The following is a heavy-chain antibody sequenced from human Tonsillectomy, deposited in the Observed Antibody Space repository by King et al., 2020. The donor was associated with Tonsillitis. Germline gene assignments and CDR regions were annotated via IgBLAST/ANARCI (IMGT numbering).Heavy chain of an antibody. J-gene: IGHJ6*03. CDR3: AKLEEYDFWSGLPLGKYYMNV. CDR1: GFTFSSYA. Sequence: VQLVESGGGLVQPGGSLRLSCAASGFTFSSYAMSWVRQAPGKGLEWVSTDSGSGGSTYHADSVKGRFTISRDNSKNTLYLQMNSLSAEDTAVYYCAKLEEYDFWSGLPLGKYYMNVWGKGTTVAVSS. V-gene: IGHV3-23*04. CDR2: DSGSGGST. D-gene: IGHD3-3*01.